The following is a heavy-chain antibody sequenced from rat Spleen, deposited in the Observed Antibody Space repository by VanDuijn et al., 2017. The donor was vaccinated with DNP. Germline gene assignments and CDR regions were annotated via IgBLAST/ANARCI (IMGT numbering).Heavy chain of an antibody. J-gene: IGHJ2*01. Sequence: EVQLVESGGDLVQPGRSLKLSCVVSGFTFNNYWMTWIRQVPGKGLEWVASITSSGGSTYYPDSVKGRFTISRDNAKDTLYLQMDSLRSEDTATYYCARRWDSGYDYWGQGVMVTVSS. V-gene: IGHV5-31*01. D-gene: IGHD4-3*01. CDR3: ARRWDSGYDY. CDR1: GFTFNNYW. CDR2: ITSSGGST.